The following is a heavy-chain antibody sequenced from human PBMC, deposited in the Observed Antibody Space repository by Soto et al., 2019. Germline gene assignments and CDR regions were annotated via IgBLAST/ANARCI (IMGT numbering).Heavy chain of an antibody. CDR1: GYTFTSYG. J-gene: IGHJ4*02. Sequence: ATVKVSCKASGYTFTSYGISWVRQAPGQGLEWMGWISAYNGNTNYAQKLQGRVTMTTDTSTSTAYMELRSLRSDDTAVYYCARVFIEDSSSSNDYWGQGTLVTVSS. CDR2: ISAYNGNT. V-gene: IGHV1-18*01. CDR3: ARVFIEDSSSSNDY. D-gene: IGHD6-6*01.